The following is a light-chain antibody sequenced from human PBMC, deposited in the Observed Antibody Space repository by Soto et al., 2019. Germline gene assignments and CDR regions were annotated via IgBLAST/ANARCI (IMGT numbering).Light chain of an antibody. Sequence: QSALIQPASVSGSPGQSITISCTGTSSDVGSYNCVSWYQQYPSKAPRLIIYDVSNRPSGDSNRFSGSKSGNTASLTISGLLAEDEADYYCSSYTTSSTWVFGGGTKVTVL. V-gene: IGLV2-14*01. CDR2: DVS. CDR3: SSYTTSSTWV. CDR1: SSDVGSYNC. J-gene: IGLJ3*02.